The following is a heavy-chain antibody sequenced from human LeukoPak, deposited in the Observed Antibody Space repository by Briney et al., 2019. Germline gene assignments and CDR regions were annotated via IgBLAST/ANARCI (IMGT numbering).Heavy chain of an antibody. CDR1: GFTFSSYA. V-gene: IGHV3-30-3*01. CDR3: ARGPRDIVVVDAHYFDY. J-gene: IGHJ4*02. Sequence: GGSLRLSCAASGFTFSSYAMHWVRQAPGKGLEWVAIISYDGSNKYYAGSVKGRFTISRDNSKNTLYLQMNSLRAGDTAVYYCARGPRDIVVVDAHYFDYWGQGTLVTVSS. CDR2: ISYDGSNK. D-gene: IGHD2-15*01.